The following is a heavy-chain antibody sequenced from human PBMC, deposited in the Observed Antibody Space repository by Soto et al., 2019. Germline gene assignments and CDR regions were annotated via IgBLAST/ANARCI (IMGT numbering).Heavy chain of an antibody. J-gene: IGHJ5*02. D-gene: IGHD6-13*01. CDR1: GYSISSGYY. CDR2: IYHSGST. V-gene: IGHV4-38-2*01. CDR3: ARWIAAAGGFWCDP. Sequence: SETLSLTCAVSGYSISSGYYWGWIRQPPGKGLEWIGSIYHSGSTYYNPSLKSRVTISVDTPKNQFSLKLSSVTAADTAVYYCARWIAAAGGFWCDPWGQGTLVTVAS.